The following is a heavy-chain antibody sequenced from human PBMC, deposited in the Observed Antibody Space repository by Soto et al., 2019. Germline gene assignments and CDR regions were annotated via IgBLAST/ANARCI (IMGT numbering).Heavy chain of an antibody. CDR2: ISGSGGST. V-gene: IGHV3-23*01. D-gene: IGHD1-7*01. CDR1: GFTFSSYA. CDR3: AKCETGTVVVRYMDA. J-gene: IGHJ6*03. Sequence: GGSLRLSCATSGFTFSSYAMSWVRQAPGKGLEWVSVISGSGGSTYYADSVKGRFTISRDNSKNTLYLQMNSLRAEDTAVYYCAKCETGTVVVRYMDAWGKGTLVRVSS.